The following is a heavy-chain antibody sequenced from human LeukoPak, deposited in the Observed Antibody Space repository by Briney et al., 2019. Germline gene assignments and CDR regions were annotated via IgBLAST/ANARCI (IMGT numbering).Heavy chain of an antibody. Sequence: SQTLSLTCAISGDSVSSNSAAWNWIRQSPSRGLEWLGRTYYRSEWYNDYAVSVKSRITINPDTSKNQFSLQLNSVTPEDTAVYYCARGSGYDSGTAVARTYYFDYWGQGTLVTVSS. V-gene: IGHV6-1*01. CDR2: TYYRSEWYN. CDR1: GDSVSSNSAA. CDR3: ARGSGYDSGTAVARTYYFDY. J-gene: IGHJ4*02. D-gene: IGHD5-12*01.